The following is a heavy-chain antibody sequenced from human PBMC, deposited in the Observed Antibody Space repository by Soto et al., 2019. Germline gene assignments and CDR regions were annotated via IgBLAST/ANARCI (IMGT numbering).Heavy chain of an antibody. D-gene: IGHD2-2*01. CDR2: IYWNDDK. CDR1: GFSLSTSGVG. V-gene: IGHV2-5*01. J-gene: IGHJ6*02. Sequence: SGPTLVNPTQTLTLTCTFSGFSLSTSGVGVGWIRQPPGKALEWLALIYWNDDKRYSPSLKSRLTITKDTSKNQVVLTMTNMDPVDTATYYCAHILGEIYCSSTSCAYYYYGMDVWGQGTKVTVSS. CDR3: AHILGEIYCSSTSCAYYYYGMDV.